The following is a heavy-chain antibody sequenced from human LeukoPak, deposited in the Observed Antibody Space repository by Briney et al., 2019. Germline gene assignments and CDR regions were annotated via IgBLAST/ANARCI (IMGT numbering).Heavy chain of an antibody. CDR1: GFTFSDYY. CDR2: ISSGGSAR. D-gene: IGHD3-22*01. CDR3: VRGDYSDSSDPGY. Sequence: PGGSLRLSCAASGFTFSDYYMSWIRQAPGKGLQWVSHISSGGSARYYADSVKGRFTISRDNTKNSLYLQMNSLRAEDTAVYYCVRGDYSDSSDPGYWGQGTLVTVSS. J-gene: IGHJ4*02. V-gene: IGHV3-11*01.